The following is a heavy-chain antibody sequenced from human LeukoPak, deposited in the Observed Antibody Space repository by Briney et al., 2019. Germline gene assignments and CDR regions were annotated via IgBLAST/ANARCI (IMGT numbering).Heavy chain of an antibody. CDR1: GFTFSSYA. CDR2: ISYDGSNK. CDR3: ARDQTSVATMPSTADDY. V-gene: IGHV3-30-3*01. Sequence: GRSLRLSCAASGFTFSSYAMHWVRQAPGNGLEWVAVISYDGSNKYYADSVKGRFTISRDNSKNTLYLQMNSLRAEDTAVYYCARDQTSVATMPSTADDYWGQGTLVTVSS. J-gene: IGHJ4*02. D-gene: IGHD5-24*01.